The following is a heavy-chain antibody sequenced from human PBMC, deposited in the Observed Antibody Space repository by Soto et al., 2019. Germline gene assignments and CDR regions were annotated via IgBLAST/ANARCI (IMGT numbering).Heavy chain of an antibody. V-gene: IGHV6-1*01. CDR3: ARDPPVYSYGMDV. Sequence: PSQTVSRTCAICGENVSCNSGVWNWIRQSPSRGLEWLGGTYYRSKWYNDYAVSVKSRISINPDTSKNQFSLQLNSVTPEDTAVYYCARDPPVYSYGMDVWGQGTTVTVSS. CDR2: TYYRSKWYN. J-gene: IGHJ6*02. CDR1: GENVSCNSGV.